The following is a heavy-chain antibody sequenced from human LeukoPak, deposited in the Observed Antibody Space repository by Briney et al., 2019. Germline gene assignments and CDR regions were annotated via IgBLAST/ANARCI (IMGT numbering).Heavy chain of an antibody. CDR1: GFTLSSYA. V-gene: IGHV3-23*01. CDR2: SGSGGTT. CDR3: AKLDGSGSYIP. J-gene: IGHJ5*02. D-gene: IGHD3-10*01. Sequence: RTGGSLRLSCAASGFTLSSYAMSWVRQAPGTGLEWVSSSGSGGTTYYADSVKGRFTISRDNSKNTLYLQMNSLRAEDTAVYYCAKLDGSGSYIPWGQGTLVTVSS.